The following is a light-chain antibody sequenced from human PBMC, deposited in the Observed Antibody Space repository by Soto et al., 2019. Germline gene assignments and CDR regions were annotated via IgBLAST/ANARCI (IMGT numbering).Light chain of an antibody. CDR1: SSDVGSYNL. Sequence: QSVLTQPASVSGSRGQSMTISCTGTSSDVGSYNLVSWYQQHPGKAPKLMIYEVSKRPSGVSNRFSGSKSGNTASLTISGLQAEDEADYYCCSYAGSSYVFGTGTKVTVL. CDR3: CSYAGSSYV. J-gene: IGLJ1*01. CDR2: EVS. V-gene: IGLV2-23*02.